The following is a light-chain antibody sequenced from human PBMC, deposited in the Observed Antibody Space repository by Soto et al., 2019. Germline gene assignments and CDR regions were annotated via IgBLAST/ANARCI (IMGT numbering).Light chain of an antibody. CDR2: EVS. Sequence: QSALTQPPSASGSPGQSVTISCTGTSNDVGAYNYVSWYQQHPGKAPKLMIYEVSKRPSGVPDRFSGSKSDNTASLTVSGLQAEDEADYYCSSYAGSDNLVFGGGTKLTVL. CDR3: SSYAGSDNLV. J-gene: IGLJ2*01. CDR1: SNDVGAYNY. V-gene: IGLV2-8*01.